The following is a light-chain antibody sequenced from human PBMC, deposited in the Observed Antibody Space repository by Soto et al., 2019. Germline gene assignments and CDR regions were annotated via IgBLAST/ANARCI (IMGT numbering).Light chain of an antibody. V-gene: IGKV1-6*01. CDR2: ATS. Sequence: AIQMTQFPSSLSASVGDRVTIPCPSSQDISSDLGWYQQMPGKAPKLLIYATSTLQSGVPSRFSGSGSGTDFTLTISSLQPEDFATYHCLQDNKYPLTFGGGTKVE. CDR3: LQDNKYPLT. J-gene: IGKJ4*01. CDR1: QDISSD.